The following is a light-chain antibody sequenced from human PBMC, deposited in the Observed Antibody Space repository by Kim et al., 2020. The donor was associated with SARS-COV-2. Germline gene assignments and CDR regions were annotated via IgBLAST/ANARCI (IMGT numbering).Light chain of an antibody. Sequence: SYELTQPPSVSVAPGKTASITCGGNNIGTKSVHWYQQKPGQAPVLVIYYDSDRPSGIPERFSGSNSGNTATLTISRVEAGDEADYYCQVWVSSSDHWVFG. CDR3: QVWVSSSDHWV. V-gene: IGLV3-21*04. CDR2: YDS. CDR1: NIGTKS. J-gene: IGLJ3*02.